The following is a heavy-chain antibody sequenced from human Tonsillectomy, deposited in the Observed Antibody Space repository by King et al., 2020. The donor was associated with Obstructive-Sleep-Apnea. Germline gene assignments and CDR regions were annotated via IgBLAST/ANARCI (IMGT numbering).Heavy chain of an antibody. D-gene: IGHD3-10*01. Sequence: EVQLVESGGILVQPGGSLRLSCAASGFIFSTYSMHWVRQAPGKGLEWVSYVGGTESTIHYADSVKGRFTISRDNARNSLYLQMNSLRAEDTAVYYCARGAGFGSGSYHFDYWGQGTLVTVSS. V-gene: IGHV3-48*04. CDR1: GFIFSTYS. CDR2: VGGTESTI. J-gene: IGHJ4*02. CDR3: ARGAGFGSGSYHFDY.